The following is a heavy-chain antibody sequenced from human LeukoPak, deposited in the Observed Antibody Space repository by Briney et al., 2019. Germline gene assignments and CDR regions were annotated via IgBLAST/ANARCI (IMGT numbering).Heavy chain of an antibody. CDR1: GFTFNNYA. V-gene: IGHV3-23*01. CDR2: ISGSGGST. D-gene: IGHD3-22*01. Sequence: GGSLRLSCAASGFTFNNYAMNWVRQAPGKGLEWVSGISGSGGSTYYADSVKGRFTISRDNSKNTLYLQMNRLRAEDTAVYLCAKDPLSYYDSSGYRYFDYWDQGTLVTVSS. J-gene: IGHJ4*02. CDR3: AKDPLSYYDSSGYRYFDY.